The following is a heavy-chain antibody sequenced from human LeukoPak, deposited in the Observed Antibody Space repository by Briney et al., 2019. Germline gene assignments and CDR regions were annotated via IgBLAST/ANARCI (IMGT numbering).Heavy chain of an antibody. CDR1: GFTFTSYG. Sequence: ASVKVSCKASGFTFTSYGITWVRQAPGQGLEWIGWISAYNANTDYAQNLQGRVTMTTDTSTSTAYMELGSLTSDDTAVYYCARDLGQQLPEGIDYWGQGTLVTVSS. D-gene: IGHD6-13*01. J-gene: IGHJ4*02. CDR3: ARDLGQQLPEGIDY. V-gene: IGHV1-18*01. CDR2: ISAYNANT.